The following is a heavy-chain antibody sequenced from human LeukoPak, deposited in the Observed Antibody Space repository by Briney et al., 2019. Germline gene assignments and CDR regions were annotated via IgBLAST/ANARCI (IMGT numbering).Heavy chain of an antibody. Sequence: GESLKISCKGSGYTFSSFWIGWVRRMPGKGLEWMGIIYPDDSDTRYSPSFQGQVTISADKSISTAYLQWSSLKASDTAMYYRARGGGCRIISCYSFSWLDPWGQGTLVTVSS. D-gene: IGHD2-2*02. J-gene: IGHJ5*02. CDR1: GYTFSSFW. CDR3: ARGGGCRIISCYSFSWLDP. CDR2: IYPDDSDT. V-gene: IGHV5-51*01.